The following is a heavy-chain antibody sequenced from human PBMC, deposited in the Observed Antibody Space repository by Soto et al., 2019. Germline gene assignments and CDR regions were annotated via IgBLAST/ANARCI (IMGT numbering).Heavy chain of an antibody. CDR2: IYHRGTT. J-gene: IGHJ5*02. CDR1: GGSISTGGHY. D-gene: IGHD1-26*01. V-gene: IGHV4-31*03. CDR3: ARDSTVIVGANTGFDP. Sequence: KTSETLSLTCTVSGGSISTGGHYWNWIRQYPGKGLDWIGYIYHRGTTSYSPSLKSRVTISIHTSKNQFSLKLTSVTAADTAVYYRARDSTVIVGANTGFDPWGQGTLVTVSS.